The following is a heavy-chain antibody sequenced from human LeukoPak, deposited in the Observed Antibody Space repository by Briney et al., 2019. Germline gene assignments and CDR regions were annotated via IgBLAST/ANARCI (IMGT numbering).Heavy chain of an antibody. Sequence: GRSLRLSCSTSGFTFGDYAMSWVRQAPGKGLEWVGFIQAKAYGGATKYAASVNGRFSISRDDSQSIANLQMNDLKTEDTAVYYCTRAPHPRCSSSGCYLDYWGQGTLVTVSP. CDR2: IQAKAYGGAT. CDR3: TRAPHPRCSSSGCYLDY. D-gene: IGHD2-2*01. J-gene: IGHJ4*02. CDR1: GFTFGDYA. V-gene: IGHV3-49*04.